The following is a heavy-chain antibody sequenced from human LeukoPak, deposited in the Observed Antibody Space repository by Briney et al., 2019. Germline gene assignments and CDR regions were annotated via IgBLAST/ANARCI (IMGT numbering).Heavy chain of an antibody. D-gene: IGHD3-22*01. CDR1: GGSIRSGDFY. Sequence: SQTLSLTCTVSGGSIRSGDFYWSWIRQPPGTGLEWIGYIYYSGSTNYNPSLKSRVAISKDTSKNQFFLNLSSVTAADTAVYYCAGLVGRYSSGLYYYYFDYWGQGTLVTVSS. J-gene: IGHJ4*02. CDR2: IYYSGST. V-gene: IGHV4-30-4*01. CDR3: AGLVGRYSSGLYYYYFDY.